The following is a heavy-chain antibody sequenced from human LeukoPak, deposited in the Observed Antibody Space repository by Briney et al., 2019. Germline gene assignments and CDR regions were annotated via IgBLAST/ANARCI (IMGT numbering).Heavy chain of an antibody. J-gene: IGHJ4*02. CDR2: ISYDGSNK. V-gene: IGHV3-30*04. CDR1: GFTFSSYA. CDR3: ARDRRQQLDREPGY. Sequence: PGGSLRLSCAASGFTFSSYAMHWVRQAPGKGLEWVAVISYDGSNKYYADSVKGRFTISRDNSKNTLYLQMNSLRAEDTAVYYCARDRRQQLDREPGYWGQGTLVTVSS. D-gene: IGHD6-13*01.